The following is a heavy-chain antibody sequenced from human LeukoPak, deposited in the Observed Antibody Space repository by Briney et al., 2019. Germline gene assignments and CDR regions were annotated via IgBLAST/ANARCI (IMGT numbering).Heavy chain of an antibody. Sequence: GESLKISCQGSGYSFTNNWIGWVRQVPGKGLEWLGIIYPGDSDTTYSPSFQGHVTISADKSTSTAYLQWNSLKASDTAMYYCARHQEVSGSYGYWGQGTLVTVSS. V-gene: IGHV5-51*01. J-gene: IGHJ4*02. CDR2: IYPGDSDT. CDR3: ARHQEVSGSYGY. D-gene: IGHD1-26*01. CDR1: GYSFTNNW.